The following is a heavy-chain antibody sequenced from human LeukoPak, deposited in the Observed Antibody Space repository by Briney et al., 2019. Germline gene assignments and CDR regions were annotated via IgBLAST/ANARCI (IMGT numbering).Heavy chain of an antibody. D-gene: IGHD3-22*01. Sequence: PGRSLRLSCAASGFTFSSYAMHWVRQAPGKGLEWVAVISYDGSNKYYADSVKGRFTISRDNSKNTLYLQMNSLRAEDTAVYYCAKDLWDSSGYYYFDYWGQGTLVTVSS. CDR3: AKDLWDSSGYYYFDY. CDR2: ISYDGSNK. J-gene: IGHJ4*02. CDR1: GFTFSSYA. V-gene: IGHV3-30-3*01.